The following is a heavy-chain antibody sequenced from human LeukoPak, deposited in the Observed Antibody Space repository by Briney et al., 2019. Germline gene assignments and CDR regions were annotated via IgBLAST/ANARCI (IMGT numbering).Heavy chain of an antibody. Sequence: GGSLRLSCAASGFTFSTYSMNWVRQAPGKGLEWVSSITSPVGRIYYTDSLKGRITISRDNARSTLYLQMNSLRAEDTAVYYCATDGRSSGWYGFDYWGQGILVSVSS. CDR3: ATDGRSSGWYGFDY. J-gene: IGHJ4*02. V-gene: IGHV3-21*01. CDR2: ITSPVGRI. D-gene: IGHD6-19*01. CDR1: GFTFSTYS.